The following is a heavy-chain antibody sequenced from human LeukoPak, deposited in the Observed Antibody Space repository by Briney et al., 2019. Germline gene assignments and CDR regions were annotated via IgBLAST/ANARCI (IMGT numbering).Heavy chain of an antibody. CDR3: ARADGIVGATVWFDP. J-gene: IGHJ5*02. V-gene: IGHV4-59*01. CDR2: IYYSGST. CDR1: GGSISSYY. Sequence: SETLSLTCTVSGGSISSYYWSWIRQPPGKGLEWIGYIYYSGSTNYNPSLKSRVTISVDTSKNQFSLKLSSWTAADTAVYYCARADGIVGATVWFDPWGQGTLVTVSS. D-gene: IGHD1-26*01.